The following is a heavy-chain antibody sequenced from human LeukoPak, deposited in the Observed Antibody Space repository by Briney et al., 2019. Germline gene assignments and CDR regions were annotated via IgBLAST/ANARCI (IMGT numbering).Heavy chain of an antibody. Sequence: PGGSLRLSCAASGFTFSSYGMHWVRQAPGKGLEWVAFIRYDGSNKYYADSVKGRFTISRDNAKNSLYLQMNSLTAEDTAVHYCVRSYHPGGWFDPWGQGTLVTVSS. CDR3: VRSYHPGGWFDP. J-gene: IGHJ5*02. CDR1: GFTFSSYG. D-gene: IGHD2-21*01. CDR2: IRYDGSNK. V-gene: IGHV3-30*02.